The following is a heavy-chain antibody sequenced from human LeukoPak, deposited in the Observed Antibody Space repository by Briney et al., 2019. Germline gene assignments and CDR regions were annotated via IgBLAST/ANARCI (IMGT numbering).Heavy chain of an antibody. V-gene: IGHV1-2*02. Sequence: ASVKVSCKASGYTFTGYYMHWVRQAPGQGLEWMGWINPNSGGTNYAQKFQGRVTMTRDTSISTAYMELSRLRSDDTAVYYCARDGIGYCSSTSCYHNWFDPWGQGTLVTVSS. CDR3: ARDGIGYCSSTSCYHNWFDP. J-gene: IGHJ5*02. D-gene: IGHD2-2*01. CDR1: GYTFTGYY. CDR2: INPNSGGT.